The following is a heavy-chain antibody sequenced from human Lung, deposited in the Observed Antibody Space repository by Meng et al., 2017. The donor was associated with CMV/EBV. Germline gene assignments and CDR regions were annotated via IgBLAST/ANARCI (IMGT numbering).Heavy chain of an antibody. CDR1: GFTFSTFA. Sequence: GEXXKISCAASGFTFSTFAMSWVRQAPGKGLQWVSVIYSGDDSTYYADSVKGRFTISRDNSKNMLYLQMNSMKAEDSAVYFCAKGKRGRYYYYYGVDVWGRGTTVTVSS. V-gene: IGHV3-23*03. J-gene: IGHJ6*02. CDR3: AKGKRGRYYYYYGVDV. CDR2: IYSGDDST.